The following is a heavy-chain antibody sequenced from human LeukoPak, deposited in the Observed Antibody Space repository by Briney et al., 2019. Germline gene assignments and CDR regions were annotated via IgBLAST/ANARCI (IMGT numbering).Heavy chain of an antibody. CDR2: IYTSGST. V-gene: IGHV4-61*02. CDR1: GGSISSGSCY. Sequence: SETLSLTCTVSGGSISSGSCYWSWIPQPAGKGLEWIGRIYTSGSTNYNPSLKSRVAISIDASKNQFSLKLSSVSAADTAVYYCARETGDRYYFDYWGQGTLVTVSS. D-gene: IGHD7-27*01. J-gene: IGHJ4*02. CDR3: ARETGDRYYFDY.